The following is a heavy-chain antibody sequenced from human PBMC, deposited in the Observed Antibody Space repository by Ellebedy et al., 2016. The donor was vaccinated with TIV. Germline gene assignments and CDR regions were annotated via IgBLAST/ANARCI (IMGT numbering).Heavy chain of an antibody. CDR2: IKQDGGEK. Sequence: GGSLRLSXAASGFTLSSYWMSWLRQAPGKGLEWVANIKQDGGEKYYVGSVKGRFTISRDNAKNSLYLQMNSLRAEDTAMYYCAREVGGGGAYWGQGTLVTVSS. CDR3: AREVGGGGAY. D-gene: IGHD2-21*01. J-gene: IGHJ4*02. CDR1: GFTLSSYW. V-gene: IGHV3-7*01.